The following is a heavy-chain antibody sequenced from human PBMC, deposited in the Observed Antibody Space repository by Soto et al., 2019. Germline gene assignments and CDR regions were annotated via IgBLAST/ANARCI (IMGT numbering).Heavy chain of an antibody. V-gene: IGHV4-59*01. CDR2: IYYSGST. CDR1: GGSISSYY. D-gene: IGHD1-1*01. J-gene: IGHJ6*02. CDR3: ARDPGNWNSGMDV. Sequence: SETLSLTCTVSGGSISSYYWSWIRQPPGKGLEWIGYIYYSGSTNYNPSLKSRVTISVDTSKNQFSLKLSSVTAADTAVYYCARDPGNWNSGMDVWGQGTTVTISS.